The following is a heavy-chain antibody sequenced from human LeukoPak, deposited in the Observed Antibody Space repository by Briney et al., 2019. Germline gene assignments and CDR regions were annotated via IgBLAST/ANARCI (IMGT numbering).Heavy chain of an antibody. CDR3: ARVSLSGSSSSAGMDY. CDR2: ISANNGNT. D-gene: IGHD6-6*01. CDR1: GYTFTSYG. J-gene: IGHJ4*02. Sequence: ASVKVSCKASGYTFTSYGINWVRQAPGQGLEWIGWISANNGNTNYAQKFQGSVTMTTDTSTSIAYMELRSLRSDDTAVYYCARVSLSGSSSSAGMDYWGQGTRVTVSS. V-gene: IGHV1-18*01.